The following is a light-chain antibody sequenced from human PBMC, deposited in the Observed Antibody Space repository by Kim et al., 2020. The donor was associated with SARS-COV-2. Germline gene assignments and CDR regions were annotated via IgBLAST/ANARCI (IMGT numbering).Light chain of an antibody. CDR2: KAS. CDR1: QSISSW. CDR3: QQYNSYT. Sequence: TLSASVGDRVTITCRASQSISSWLAWYQQKPGKAPKLLIYKASSLESGVPSRFSGSGSGTEFTLTISSLQPDDFATYYCQQYNSYTFGQGTKLEI. J-gene: IGKJ2*01. V-gene: IGKV1-5*03.